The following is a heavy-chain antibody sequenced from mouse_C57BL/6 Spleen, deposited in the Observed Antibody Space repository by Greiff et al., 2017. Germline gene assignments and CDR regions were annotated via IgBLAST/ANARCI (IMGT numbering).Heavy chain of an antibody. CDR3: ARSGYYSNQREDYYAMDY. Sequence: VQLQQSVAELVRPGASVKLSCTASGFNIKNTYMHWVKQRPEQGLEWIGRIDPANGNTKYAPKFQGKATITADTSSNTAYLQLSSLTSEDTAIYYCARSGYYSNQREDYYAMDYWGQGTSVTVSS. J-gene: IGHJ4*01. CDR2: IDPANGNT. CDR1: GFNIKNTY. V-gene: IGHV14-3*01. D-gene: IGHD2-5*01.